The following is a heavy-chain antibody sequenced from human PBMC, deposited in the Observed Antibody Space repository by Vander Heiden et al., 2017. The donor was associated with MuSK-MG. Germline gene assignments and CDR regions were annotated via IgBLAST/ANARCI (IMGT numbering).Heavy chain of an antibody. CDR3: ARHNSDGSGWDGGFDY. Sequence: EVQLVQSGAEVKKPGESLKISGKGSGSSFTSYWIGWVRQMPGKGLEWMVIIYPGVSDTRYSPSFQGQVTISADKSISTAYLQWSSLKASDTAMYYCARHNSDGSGWDGGFDYWGQGPLVTVSS. V-gene: IGHV5-51*01. J-gene: IGHJ4*02. CDR1: GSSFTSYW. CDR2: IYPGVSDT. D-gene: IGHD6-19*01.